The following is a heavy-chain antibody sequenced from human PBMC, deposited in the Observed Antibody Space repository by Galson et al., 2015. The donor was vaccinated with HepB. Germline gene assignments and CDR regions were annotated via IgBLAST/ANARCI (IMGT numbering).Heavy chain of an antibody. CDR1: GCTFSSYA. CDR3: ARTRWDGDQSRARCDS. Sequence: SVKVSCKASGCTFSSYAISWVRQAPGQGLEWMGRIIPILGIANYAQKFQGRVTITADKSTSTAYMELSSLRSEDTAVYYCARTRWDGDQSRARCDSWGQGTLVTVSS. D-gene: IGHD1-26*01. J-gene: IGHJ5*01. CDR2: IIPILGIA. V-gene: IGHV1-69*04.